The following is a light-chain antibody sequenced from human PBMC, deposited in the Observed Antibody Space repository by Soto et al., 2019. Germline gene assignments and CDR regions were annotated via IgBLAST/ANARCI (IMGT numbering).Light chain of an antibody. CDR3: QQYGSSPTWT. Sequence: EIVLTQSPGTLSLSPGERATLSCRASQSVSSSYLAWYQQKPGQAPRLLIYGAVSRATGIPDRFSGSGSGTDFTLTIIRLEPEDFAVYYCQQYGSSPTWTFGQATKVESK. CDR1: QSVSSSY. V-gene: IGKV3-20*01. J-gene: IGKJ1*01. CDR2: GAV.